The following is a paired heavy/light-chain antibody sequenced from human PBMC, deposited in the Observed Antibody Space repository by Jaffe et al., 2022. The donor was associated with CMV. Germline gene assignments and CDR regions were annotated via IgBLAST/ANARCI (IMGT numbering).Heavy chain of an antibody. CDR3: AMLRSGQDNNAFDI. V-gene: IGHV1-2*02. CDR2: INPNSGGT. J-gene: IGHJ3*02. D-gene: IGHD2-15*01. Sequence: QVQLVQSGAEVKKPGASVKVSCKASGYTFTGYYMHWVRQAPGQGLEWMGWINPNSGGTNYAQKFQGRVTMTRDTSISTAYMELSRLRSDDTAVYYCAMLRSGQDNNAFDIWGQGTMVTVSS. CDR1: GYTFTGYY.
Light chain of an antibody. Sequence: DIQMTQSPSSLSAFVGDRVTITCRSSQSISKYLNWYQLKPGKAPKLLIYGASSLKSGVPSRFSGSGSGTDFTLTISSLQPDDFATYFCQQSYNNLYTFGQGTKLEIK. J-gene: IGKJ2*01. CDR1: QSISKY. CDR2: GAS. V-gene: IGKV1-39*01. CDR3: QQSYNNLYT.